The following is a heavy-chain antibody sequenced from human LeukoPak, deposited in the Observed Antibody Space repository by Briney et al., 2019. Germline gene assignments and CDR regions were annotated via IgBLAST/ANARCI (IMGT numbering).Heavy chain of an antibody. V-gene: IGHV3-48*01. Sequence: PGGSLRLSCAASGFSFNSHSMNWVRQAPGKGLEWVSYISSTTSIIYYTDSVKGRFTISRGNAKNSLFLQMSSLRAEDTAVYYCAKDLGAYSYGPLDSWGKGTLVTVSS. D-gene: IGHD5-18*01. J-gene: IGHJ4*02. CDR2: ISSTTSII. CDR1: GFSFNSHS. CDR3: AKDLGAYSYGPLDS.